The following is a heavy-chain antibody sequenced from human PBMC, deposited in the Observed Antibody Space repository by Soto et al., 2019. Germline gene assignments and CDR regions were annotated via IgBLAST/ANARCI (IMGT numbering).Heavy chain of an antibody. V-gene: IGHV3-23*01. D-gene: IGHD6-19*01. Sequence: GGSLRLSCTASGFTFSSYTMSWVRQAPGKGLDWVSGISGGVGTSYYPDTVKGRLTISRDNSNSTRYLQMSSLRAEDTAVYSCAKAMGDSSGRRAFDYWGQGTLVTVSS. CDR3: AKAMGDSSGRRAFDY. CDR1: GFTFSSYT. CDR2: ISGGVGTS. J-gene: IGHJ4*02.